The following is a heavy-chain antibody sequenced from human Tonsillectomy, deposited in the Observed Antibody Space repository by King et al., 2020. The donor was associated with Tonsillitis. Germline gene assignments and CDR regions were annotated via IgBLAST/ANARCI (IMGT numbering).Heavy chain of an antibody. CDR3: ARDRNLGILAAAVPYYFDY. Sequence: VQLVESGGGLVQPGGSLRLSCAASGFTFSSYEMNWIRQAPGKGLEWVSYISSSGSAIYYADSVKGRFTISRDNAKNSLYLQMNSLRAEDTAVYYCARDRNLGILAAAVPYYFDYWGQGTLGTVSS. CDR1: GFTFSSYE. V-gene: IGHV3-48*03. CDR2: ISSSGSAI. D-gene: IGHD6-13*01. J-gene: IGHJ4*02.